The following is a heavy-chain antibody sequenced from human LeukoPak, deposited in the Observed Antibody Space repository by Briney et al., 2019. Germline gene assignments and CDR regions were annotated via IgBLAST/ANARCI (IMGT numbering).Heavy chain of an antibody. J-gene: IGHJ2*01. CDR1: GFTFSSYW. Sequence: LRLSCAASGFTFSSYWMSWVRQAPGKGLEWIGYIYYSGSTSYNPSLKSRVTISIDTSKNQFSLKLSSVTAADTAAYYCARDVGGYRYGYRPTELYWYFDLWGRGTLVTVSS. CDR3: ARDVGGYRYGYRPTELYWYFDL. V-gene: IGHV4-59*12. D-gene: IGHD5-18*01. CDR2: IYYSGST.